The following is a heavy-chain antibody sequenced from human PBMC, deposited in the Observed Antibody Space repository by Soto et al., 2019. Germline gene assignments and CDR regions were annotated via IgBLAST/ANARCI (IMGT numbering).Heavy chain of an antibody. CDR3: AHIVVAGLGYYFDY. CDR1: GFSLSSTRMA. Sequence: QITLKESGPTLVKPTQTLTLTCTFSGFSLSSTRMAVGWIRQPPGKALEWLALIYWHDDKRYSPFLKCRLTITKDTSKHRVLLTMSTTDPVDTARYYCAHIVVAGLGYYFDYWGQGTLVTVSS. V-gene: IGHV2-5*01. CDR2: IYWHDDK. D-gene: IGHD6-19*01. J-gene: IGHJ4*02.